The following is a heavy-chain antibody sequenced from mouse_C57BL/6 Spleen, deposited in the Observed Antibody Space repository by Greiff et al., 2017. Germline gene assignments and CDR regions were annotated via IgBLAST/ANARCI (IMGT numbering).Heavy chain of an antibody. J-gene: IGHJ4*01. V-gene: IGHV1-82*01. CDR3: ARGGLYDGYYNYCAMDY. CDR1: GYAFSSSW. D-gene: IGHD2-3*01. Sequence: QVQLQQSGPELVKPGASVKISCKASGYAFSSSWMNWVKQRPGKGLEWIGRIYPGDGDTNYNGKFKGKATLTADKSSSTAYMQLSSLTSEDSAVYFCARGGLYDGYYNYCAMDYWGQGTSVTVSS. CDR2: IYPGDGDT.